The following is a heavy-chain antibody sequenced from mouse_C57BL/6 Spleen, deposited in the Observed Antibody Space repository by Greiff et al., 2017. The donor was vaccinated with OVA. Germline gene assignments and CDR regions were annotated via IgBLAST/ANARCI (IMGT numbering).Heavy chain of an antibody. CDR1: GYTFTSYW. CDR3: ARSGQLRLRPFAY. D-gene: IGHD3-2*02. V-gene: IGHV1-61*01. CDR2: IYPSDSET. Sequence: QVQLQQPGAELVRPGSSVKLSCKASGYTFTSYWTDWVKQRPGQGLEWIGNIYPSDSETHYNQKFKDKATLTVDKSSSTAYMQLSSLTSEDSAVYYCARSGQLRLRPFAYWGQGTLVTVSA. J-gene: IGHJ3*01.